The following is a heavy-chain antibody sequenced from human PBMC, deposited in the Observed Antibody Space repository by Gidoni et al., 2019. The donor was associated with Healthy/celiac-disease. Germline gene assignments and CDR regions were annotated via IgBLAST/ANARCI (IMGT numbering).Heavy chain of an antibody. CDR2: INPILGIA. Sequence: QVQLVQSGAEVKKPGSSVKVSCKASGGTFRSYTISWVRQAPGQGLAWMGRINPILGIANYAQKFQGRVTITAEKSTSTAYMELSSLRSEDTAVYYCARDFNTVTTYYYYYGMDVWGQGTTVTVSS. CDR1: GGTFRSYT. D-gene: IGHD4-17*01. J-gene: IGHJ6*02. CDR3: ARDFNTVTTYYYYYGMDV. V-gene: IGHV1-69*08.